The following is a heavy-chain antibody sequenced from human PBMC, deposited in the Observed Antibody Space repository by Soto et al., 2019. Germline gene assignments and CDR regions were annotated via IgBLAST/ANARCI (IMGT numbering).Heavy chain of an antibody. CDR2: VSKSDYT. V-gene: IGHV3-21*01. Sequence: GGSLRLSCAVSGFTFTNYGINWVRQAPGKGLEWVSSVSKSDYTYYSDSVKGRFTISRDNAKNSVSLQMNNLRAEDTAVYYCAREDSIIIPAWEDFWGPVTLVTFSP. CDR3: AREDSIIIPAWEDF. J-gene: IGHJ4*02. D-gene: IGHD1-20*01. CDR1: GFTFTNYG.